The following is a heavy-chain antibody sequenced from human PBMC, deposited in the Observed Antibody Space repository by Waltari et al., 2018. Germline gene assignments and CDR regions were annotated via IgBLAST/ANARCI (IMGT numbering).Heavy chain of an antibody. CDR2: IYYSGST. D-gene: IGHD3-22*01. J-gene: IGHJ3*02. CDR3: ARVAYYYDSSGYYPGTFDI. CDR1: GGPISRYY. Sequence: QVQLQESGPGLVKPSETLSLTCTVSGGPISRYYWSWIRQPPGKGLEWIGYIYYSGSTNYNPSLKSRVTISVDTSKNQFSLKLSSVTAADTAVYYCARVAYYYDSSGYYPGTFDIWGQGTMVTVSS. V-gene: IGHV4-59*01.